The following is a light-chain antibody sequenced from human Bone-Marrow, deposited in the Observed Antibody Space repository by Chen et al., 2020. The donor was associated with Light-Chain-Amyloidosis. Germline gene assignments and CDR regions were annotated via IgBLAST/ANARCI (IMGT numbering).Light chain of an antibody. CDR3: QQYGSSPRT. Sequence: EIVLTQSPGTLSLSPGERATLSCRASQSVSGSYLAWYQHKPGQAPRLLIYAASGRATGIPDRFLGSGSGTDFTLTISRLEPEDFAVYYCQQYGSSPRTFGQGTKVEIK. V-gene: IGKV3-20*01. J-gene: IGKJ1*01. CDR2: AAS. CDR1: QSVSGSY.